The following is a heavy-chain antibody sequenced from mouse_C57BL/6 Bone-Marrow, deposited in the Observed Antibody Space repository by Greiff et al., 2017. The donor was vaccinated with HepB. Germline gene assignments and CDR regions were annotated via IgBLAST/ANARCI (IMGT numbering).Heavy chain of an antibody. CDR1: GYSITSGYY. V-gene: IGHV3-6*01. D-gene: IGHD2-12*01. J-gene: IGHJ3*01. CDR3: ASYRN. Sequence: VQLKESGPGLVKPSQSLSLTCSVTGYSITSGYYWNWIRQFPGNKLEWMGYISYDGSNNYNPSLKNRISITRDTSKNQFFLKLNSVTTEDTATYYCASYRNWGQGTLVTVSA. CDR2: ISYDGSN.